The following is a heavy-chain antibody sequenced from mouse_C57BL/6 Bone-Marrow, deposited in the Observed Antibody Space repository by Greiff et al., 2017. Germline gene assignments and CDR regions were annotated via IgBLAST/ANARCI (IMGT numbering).Heavy chain of an antibody. CDR3: ARRGVYAVYAMDY. CDR2: ISNLAYSI. CDR1: GFTFSDYG. Sequence: EVMLVESGGGLVQPGGSLKLSCAASGFTFSDYGMAWVRQAPRKGPEWVAFISNLAYSIYYADTVTGRFPISRENAKNTLYLEMSSLMSEDTAMYYCARRGVYAVYAMDYWGQGTSVTVSS. D-gene: IGHD2-12*01. J-gene: IGHJ4*01. V-gene: IGHV5-15*01.